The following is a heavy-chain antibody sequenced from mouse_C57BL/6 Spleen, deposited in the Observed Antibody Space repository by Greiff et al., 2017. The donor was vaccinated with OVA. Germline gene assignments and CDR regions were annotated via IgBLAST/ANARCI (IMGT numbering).Heavy chain of an antibody. J-gene: IGHJ2*01. CDR1: GYAFSSSW. Sequence: QVQLQQSGPELVKPGASVKISCKASGYAFSSSWMNWVKQRPGKGLEWIGRIYPGDGDTNYNGKFKGKATLTADKSSSTAYMQLSSLTSEDSAVYFCARSLDCFDYWGQGTTLTVSS. CDR2: IYPGDGDT. CDR3: ARSLDCFDY. V-gene: IGHV1-82*01.